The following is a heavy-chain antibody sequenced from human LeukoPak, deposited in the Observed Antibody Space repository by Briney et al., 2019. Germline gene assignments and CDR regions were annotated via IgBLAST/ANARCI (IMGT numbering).Heavy chain of an antibody. CDR2: IYPGDSDT. CDR3: VRWATISGYAAGDY. CDR1: GYSFSSQW. D-gene: IGHD5-12*01. J-gene: IGHJ4*02. V-gene: IGHV5-51*01. Sequence: GESLKISCKGPGYSFSSQWIGWVRQMPGKGLEWMGIIYPGDSDTRYSPSFQGQVTISADKSISTAYLQWSSLKASDTAMYYCVRWATISGYAAGDYWGQGTLVTVSS.